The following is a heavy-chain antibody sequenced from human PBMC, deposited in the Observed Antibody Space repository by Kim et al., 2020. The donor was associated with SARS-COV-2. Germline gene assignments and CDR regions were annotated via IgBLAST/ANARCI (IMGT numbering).Heavy chain of an antibody. CDR1: GYTFTSYG. Sequence: ASVKVSCKASGYTFTSYGISWVRQAPGQGLEWMGWISAYNGNTNYAQKLQGRVTMTTDTSTSTAYMELRSLRSDDTAVYYCARDLSWDDSSGYEIAFDYWGQGTLVTVSS. D-gene: IGHD3-22*01. V-gene: IGHV1-18*04. CDR3: ARDLSWDDSSGYEIAFDY. CDR2: ISAYNGNT. J-gene: IGHJ4*02.